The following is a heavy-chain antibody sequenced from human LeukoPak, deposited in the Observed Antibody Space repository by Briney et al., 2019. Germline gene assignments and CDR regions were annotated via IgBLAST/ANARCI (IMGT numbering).Heavy chain of an antibody. D-gene: IGHD5-18*01. CDR2: IYYSGST. Sequence: PSETLSLTCTVSGGSISGYYWSWNRQPPGKGLEWIGYIYYSGSTNYNPSLKSRVTISIDTSKNQFSLKLSSVTAADTAVYYCARAPGDTSMVNQRDHYYYYAMDVWGQGTTVIVSS. J-gene: IGHJ6*02. V-gene: IGHV4-59*01. CDR1: GGSISGYY. CDR3: ARAPGDTSMVNQRDHYYYYAMDV.